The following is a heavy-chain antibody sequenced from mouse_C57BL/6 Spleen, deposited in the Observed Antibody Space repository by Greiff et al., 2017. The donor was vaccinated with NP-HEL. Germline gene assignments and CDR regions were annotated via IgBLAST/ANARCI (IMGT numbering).Heavy chain of an antibody. Sequence: EVQLQESGPGLVKPSQSLSLTCSVTGYSITSGYYWNWIRQFPGNKLEWMGYISYDGSNNYNPSLKNRISITRDTSKNQFFLKLNSVTTEDTATYYCARDYDYAPFAYWGQGTLVTVSA. CDR1: GYSITSGYY. J-gene: IGHJ3*01. CDR2: ISYDGSN. V-gene: IGHV3-6*01. D-gene: IGHD2-4*01. CDR3: ARDYDYAPFAY.